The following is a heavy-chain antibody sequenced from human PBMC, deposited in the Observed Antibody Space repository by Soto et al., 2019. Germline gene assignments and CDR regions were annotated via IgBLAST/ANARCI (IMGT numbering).Heavy chain of an antibody. CDR1: GFTIDNYG. J-gene: IGHJ4*02. CDR2: MYWKDGNT. Sequence: PGGSLRLSCAASGFTIDNYGMSWVRQVPGKGLEWVSGMYWKDGNTHYADSVKGRFTISRDNAKNSLFLQLNSLRAEDTALYYSVSSGDYRSGSYWYFFDFWGQGALVTVSS. V-gene: IGHV3-20*04. D-gene: IGHD3-10*01. CDR3: VSSGDYRSGSYWYFFDF.